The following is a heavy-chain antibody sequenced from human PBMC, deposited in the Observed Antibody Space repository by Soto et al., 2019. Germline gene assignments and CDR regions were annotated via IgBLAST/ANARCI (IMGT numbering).Heavy chain of an antibody. CDR3: ARDVSIVLVPAHAFDI. V-gene: IGHV1-18*01. CDR2: ISAYNGNT. CDR1: GYTFTSYG. Sequence: QVQLVQSGAEVKKPGASVKVSCKASGYTFTSYGISWVRQAPGQGLEWMGWISAYNGNTNYAQKLQGRVTMTTDTSTSTADQELRSLRSDDTAVYYCARDVSIVLVPAHAFDIWGQGTMVTVSS. D-gene: IGHD2-2*01. J-gene: IGHJ3*02.